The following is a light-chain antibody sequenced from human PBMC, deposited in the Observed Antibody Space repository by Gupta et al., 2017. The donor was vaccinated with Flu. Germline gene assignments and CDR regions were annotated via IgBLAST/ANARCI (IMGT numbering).Light chain of an antibody. CDR2: KAS. V-gene: IGKV1-5*03. CDR3: QQGNSYSVT. J-gene: IGKJ4*01. CDR1: QSISNW. Sequence: DIQMTHSPSTLSASVGDRVTITCRASQSISNWLAWYQQKPGKAPKLLIYKASTLERGVPSRFSGSGSGTEISLTISSLQPDDFATYYCQQGNSYSVTFGGGTKVEMK.